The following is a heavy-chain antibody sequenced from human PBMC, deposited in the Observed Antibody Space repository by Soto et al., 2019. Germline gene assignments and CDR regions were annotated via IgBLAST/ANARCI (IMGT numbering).Heavy chain of an antibody. J-gene: IGHJ4*02. CDR2: IYYSGST. Sequence: SETLSLTCTVSGGSISSYYWSWIRQPPGKGLEWIGYIYYSGSTNYNPSLKSRVTLSVDASKNHFSLKLSSVTAADTAVYYCAIAAPGTAAGVYFDDWGQGTLVTVSS. CDR3: AIAAPGTAAGVYFDD. D-gene: IGHD6-13*01. CDR1: GGSISSYY. V-gene: IGHV4-59*08.